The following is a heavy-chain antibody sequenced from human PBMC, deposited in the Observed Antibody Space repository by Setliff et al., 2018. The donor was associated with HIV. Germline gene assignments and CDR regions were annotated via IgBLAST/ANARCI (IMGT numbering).Heavy chain of an antibody. J-gene: IGHJ4*02. CDR3: ARTDIEAGHNHFDY. V-gene: IGHV4-61*10. CDR1: GASVSTDGYY. D-gene: IGHD5-12*01. CDR2: IYANGYT. Sequence: PSETLSLTCTVSGASVSTDGYYWSWIRQPAGKGLEWLGRIYANGYTNYNPSLNSRVSISVDTSKNQFSLKLSSVIAADTAVYYCARTDIEAGHNHFDYWGQGTLVTVSS.